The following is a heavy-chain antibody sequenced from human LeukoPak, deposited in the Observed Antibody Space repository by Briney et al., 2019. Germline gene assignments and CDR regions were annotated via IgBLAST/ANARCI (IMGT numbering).Heavy chain of an antibody. V-gene: IGHV3-21*04. D-gene: IGHD6-19*01. CDR2: ITSSRIYI. CDR3: AKGTRAVAGRGHFDY. Sequence: GGSLRLSCAASGFTFSTYSMNWVRQAPGKGLEWVSSITSSRIYIYYADSVKGRFTISRDNAKNSLYLQMNSLRAEDTALYYCAKGTRAVAGRGHFDYWGQGTLVTVSS. CDR1: GFTFSTYS. J-gene: IGHJ4*02.